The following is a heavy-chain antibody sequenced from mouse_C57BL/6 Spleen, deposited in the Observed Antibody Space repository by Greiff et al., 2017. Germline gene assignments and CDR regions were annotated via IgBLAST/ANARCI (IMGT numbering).Heavy chain of an antibody. Sequence: QVQLQQPGTELVKPGASVKLSCKASGYTFTSYWMHWVKQRPGQGLEWIGNINPSNGGTNYNEKFKSKATLTVDKSSSTAYMQLSSLTSEDSAVYYGARRGIYYGTLYAMDYWGQGTSVTVSS. CDR3: ARRGIYYGTLYAMDY. J-gene: IGHJ4*01. CDR2: INPSNGGT. CDR1: GYTFTSYW. V-gene: IGHV1-53*01. D-gene: IGHD1-1*01.